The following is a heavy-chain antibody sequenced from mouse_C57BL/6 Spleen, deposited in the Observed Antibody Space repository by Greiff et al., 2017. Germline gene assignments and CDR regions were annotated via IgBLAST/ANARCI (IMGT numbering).Heavy chain of an antibody. V-gene: IGHV5-9*01. Sequence: DVKLVESGGGLVKPGGSLKLSCAASGFTFSSYTMSWVRQTPEKRLEWVATISGGGGNTYYPDSVKGRFTISRDNAKNTLYLQMSSLRSEDTALYYCARPDSNYEGTWFAYWGQGTLVTVSA. CDR1: GFTFSSYT. J-gene: IGHJ3*01. CDR3: ARPDSNYEGTWFAY. CDR2: ISGGGGNT. D-gene: IGHD2-5*01.